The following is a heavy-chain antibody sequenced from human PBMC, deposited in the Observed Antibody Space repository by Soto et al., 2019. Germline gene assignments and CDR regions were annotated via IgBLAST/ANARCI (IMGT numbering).Heavy chain of an antibody. CDR3: ARGGTSSRRAVAGYFHY. CDR2: IDYSGST. CDR1: AGSVSGSSHY. D-gene: IGHD1-7*01. Sequence: SETLSLTCSVSAGSVSGSSHYWNWIRQTPGKGLEWIGYIDYSGSTNYNPSLKSRVTISVDTSKTQFSLKLSSVAAADTAVYYCARGGTSSRRAVAGYFHYWGQGTQVT. J-gene: IGHJ1*01. V-gene: IGHV4-61*01.